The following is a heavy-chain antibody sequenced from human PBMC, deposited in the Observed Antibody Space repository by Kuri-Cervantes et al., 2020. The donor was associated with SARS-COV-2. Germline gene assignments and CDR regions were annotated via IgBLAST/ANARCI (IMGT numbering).Heavy chain of an antibody. CDR3: ARRTYYDFWRGYSNAFDI. CDR2: IYYSVST. CDR1: GCSISSYY. D-gene: IGHD3-3*01. V-gene: IGHV4-59*01. J-gene: IGHJ3*02. Sequence: LTFTVSGCSISSYYWSWIRKPPGKGLEWIGYIYYSVSTNYNPSLKSRVTISVDTTKNQFSLKLSSVTAADTDLYFCARRTYYDFWRGYSNAFDIWGQGTMVTVSS.